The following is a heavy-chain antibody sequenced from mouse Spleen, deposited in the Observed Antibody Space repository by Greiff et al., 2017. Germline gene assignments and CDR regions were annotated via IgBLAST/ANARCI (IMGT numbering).Heavy chain of an antibody. V-gene: IGHV5-9-1*02. CDR1: GFTFSSYA. D-gene: IGHD1-1*01. J-gene: IGHJ2*01. Sequence: EVKLVESGEGLVKPGGSLKLSCAASGFTFSSYAMSWVRQTPEKRLEWVAYISSGGDYIYYADTVKGRFTISRDNARNTLYLQMSSLKSEDTAMYYCTREVGGLYYFDYWGQGTTLTVSS. CDR2: ISSGGDYI. CDR3: TREVGGLYYFDY.